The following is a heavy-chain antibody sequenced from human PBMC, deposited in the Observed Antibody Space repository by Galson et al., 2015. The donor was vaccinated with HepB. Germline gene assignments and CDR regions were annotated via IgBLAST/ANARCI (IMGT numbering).Heavy chain of an antibody. CDR3: ARYLGSIAAADR. J-gene: IGHJ4*02. Sequence: SLRLSCAASGFTFSSYSMNWVRQAPGKGLEWVSSISSSSSYIYYADSVKGRFTISRDNAKNSLYLQMNSLRAEDTAVYYCARYLGSIAAADRWGQGTLVTVSS. D-gene: IGHD6-13*01. V-gene: IGHV3-21*01. CDR1: GFTFSSYS. CDR2: ISSSSSYI.